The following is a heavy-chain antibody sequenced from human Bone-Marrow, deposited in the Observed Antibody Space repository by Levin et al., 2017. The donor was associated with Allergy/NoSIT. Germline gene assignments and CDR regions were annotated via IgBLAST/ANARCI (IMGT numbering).Heavy chain of an antibody. CDR3: ARVLLWFRDPNEVDI. D-gene: IGHD3-10*01. V-gene: IGHV4-38-2*01. CDR1: GSSISSGYY. CDR2: IYHSGST. Sequence: KPSETLSLTCAVSGSSISSGYYWGWIRQPPGKGLEWIGSIYHSGSTYYNPSLKSRVTISVDTSKNQFSLKLSSVTAADTAVYYCARVLLWFRDPNEVDIWGQGTMVTVSS. J-gene: IGHJ3*02.